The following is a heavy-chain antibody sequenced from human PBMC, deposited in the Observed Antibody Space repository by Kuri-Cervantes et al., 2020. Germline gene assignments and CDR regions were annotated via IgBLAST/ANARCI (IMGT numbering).Heavy chain of an antibody. CDR3: ARFLDYYHSSDYYLEDAFDI. CDR2: IKQDGSEK. Sequence: GESLKISCAASGFTFSRYWMNWVRQAPGKGLEWVANIKQDGSEKYYVDSVKGRFTISRDNAKNSLYLQMNSLRAEDTAVYFCARFLDYYHSSDYYLEDAFDIWGQGTMVTVSS. J-gene: IGHJ3*02. CDR1: GFTFSRYW. V-gene: IGHV3-7*01. D-gene: IGHD3-22*01.